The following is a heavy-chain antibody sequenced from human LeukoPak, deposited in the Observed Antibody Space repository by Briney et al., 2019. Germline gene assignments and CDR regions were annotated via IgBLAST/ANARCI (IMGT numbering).Heavy chain of an antibody. CDR3: ASSFWDDETDC. CDR1: GGSISSYY. CDR2: IYYSGST. J-gene: IGHJ4*02. V-gene: IGHV4-59*01. Sequence: SETLSLTCTVSGGSISSYYWSWIRQPPGKGLEWIGYIYYSGSTNYNPSLKSRVTISVDTSKNQFSLKLSSVTAADTAVYYCASSFWDDETDCWGQGTLVTVSS. D-gene: IGHD1-1*01.